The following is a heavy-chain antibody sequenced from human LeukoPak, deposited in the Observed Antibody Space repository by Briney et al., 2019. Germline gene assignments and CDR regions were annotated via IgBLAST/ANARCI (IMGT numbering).Heavy chain of an antibody. CDR2: MNPNSGDT. V-gene: IGHV1-2*06. CDR1: GYTFTGYY. D-gene: IGHD3-16*01. CDR3: VSRGDGGFDY. Sequence: ASVKVSCKASGYTFTGYYVHWVRQAPGQGLEWLGRMNPNSGDTHYAQKFQGRVTMTRDTSISTAYMELSNLTFDDTAVYYCVSRGDGGFDYWGQGTLVTVPS. J-gene: IGHJ4*02.